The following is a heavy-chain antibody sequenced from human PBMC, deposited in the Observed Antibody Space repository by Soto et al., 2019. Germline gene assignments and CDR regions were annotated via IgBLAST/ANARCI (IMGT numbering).Heavy chain of an antibody. J-gene: IGHJ5*02. V-gene: IGHV1-69*13. CDR3: ARDRGPSSGYYPYWFDP. D-gene: IGHD3-22*01. Sequence: GSSVKVPCKASVGTFSSYAMSCVRQAPGQGLEWMGEIIPIFGTANYAQKFQGRVTITADESTSTAYMELSSLRSEDTAVYYCARDRGPSSGYYPYWFDPWGQATLVTVSS. CDR2: IIPIFGTA. CDR1: VGTFSSYA.